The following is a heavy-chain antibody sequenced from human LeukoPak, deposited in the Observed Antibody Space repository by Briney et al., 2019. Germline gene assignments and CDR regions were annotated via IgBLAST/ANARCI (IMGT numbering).Heavy chain of an antibody. CDR2: IYYSGST. J-gene: IGHJ3*02. V-gene: IGHV4-59*01. CDR1: GGSISSYY. Sequence: PSEPLSLTCTVSGGSISSYYWSWVRQPPGKGLEWVGDIYYSGSTNYNPSPKSRVTISVDTSKNQFSLKLSSGTAGDTAVYYCARGSPAGNDAFDIWGQGTMVTVCS. CDR3: ARGSPAGNDAFDI.